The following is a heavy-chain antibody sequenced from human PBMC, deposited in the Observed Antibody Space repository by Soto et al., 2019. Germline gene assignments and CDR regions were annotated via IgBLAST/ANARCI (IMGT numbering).Heavy chain of an antibody. D-gene: IGHD5-18*01. CDR2: IYYIGST. CDR1: GGSISSYY. CDR3: ARDRGYSYGQGYGMDV. V-gene: IGHV4-59*01. J-gene: IGHJ6*02. Sequence: QVQLQESGPGLVKPSETLSLTCPVSGGSISSYYWTWIRHPPGKGLEWIGYIYYIGSTNYNPSLKSRVTISVDTSKNQFSLKLSSVTAADTAVYYCARDRGYSYGQGYGMDVWGQGTTVTVSS.